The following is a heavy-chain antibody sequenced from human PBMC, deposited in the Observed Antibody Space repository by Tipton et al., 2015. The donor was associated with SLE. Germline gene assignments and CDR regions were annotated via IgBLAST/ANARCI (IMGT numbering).Heavy chain of an antibody. J-gene: IGHJ4*02. D-gene: IGHD5-24*01. V-gene: IGHV4-39*07. CDR1: GGSINSDTHY. CDR2: IYFAGNP. Sequence: TLSLTCTVSGGSINSDTHYWAWIRQPPGRGLEWIGSIYFAGNPYYSPSLKSRVIISLDSSKNRFSLRVTSLTAADTAVYYCATQMSPGLSQGLDYWGPGTLVIVSS. CDR3: ATQMSPGLSQGLDY.